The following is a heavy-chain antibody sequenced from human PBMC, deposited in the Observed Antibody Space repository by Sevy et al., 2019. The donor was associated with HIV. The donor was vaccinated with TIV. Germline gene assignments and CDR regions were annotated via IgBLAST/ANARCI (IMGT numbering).Heavy chain of an antibody. V-gene: IGHV4-30-2*01. Sequence: SETLSLTCAVAGGSMDGGGYSWTWIRQPPGKGLEWIGYIFHSGRTYFSPSLKSRVTISEDRSKNQFSLKLTSVTAADTAIYYCARILQGPFSCAMDVWGQGTTVTVSS. J-gene: IGHJ6*02. CDR2: IFHSGRT. CDR3: ARILQGPFSCAMDV. CDR1: GGSMDGGGYS. D-gene: IGHD6-6*01.